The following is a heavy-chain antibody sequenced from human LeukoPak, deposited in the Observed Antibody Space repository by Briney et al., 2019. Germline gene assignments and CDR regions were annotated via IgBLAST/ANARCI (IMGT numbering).Heavy chain of an antibody. J-gene: IGHJ4*02. CDR2: ISWNSGSI. CDR3: AKDIAGYGGYGPVDY. D-gene: IGHD5-12*01. CDR1: GFTFDDYA. V-gene: IGHV3-9*01. Sequence: PGGSLRLSCAASGFTFDDYAMHWVRQAPGKGLEWVSGISWNSGSIGYADSVKGRFTISRDNAKNSLYLQMNSLRAEDTALYYCAKDIAGYGGYGPVDYWGQGTLVTVSS.